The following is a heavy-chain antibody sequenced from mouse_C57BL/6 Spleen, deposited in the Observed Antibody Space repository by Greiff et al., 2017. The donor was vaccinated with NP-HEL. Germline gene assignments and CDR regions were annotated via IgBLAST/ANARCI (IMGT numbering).Heavy chain of an antibody. CDR3: ARGQGTGTAAY. Sequence: QVHVKQSGAELARPGASVKLSCKASGYTFTSYGISWVKQRTGQGLEWIGEIYPRSGNTYYNEKFKGKATLTADKSSSTAYMELRSLTSEDSAVYFCARGQGTGTAAYWGQGTLVTVSA. V-gene: IGHV1-81*01. D-gene: IGHD4-1*01. J-gene: IGHJ3*01. CDR2: IYPRSGNT. CDR1: GYTFTSYG.